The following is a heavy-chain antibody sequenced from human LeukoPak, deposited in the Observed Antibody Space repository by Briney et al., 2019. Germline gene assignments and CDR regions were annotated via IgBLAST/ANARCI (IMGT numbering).Heavy chain of an antibody. Sequence: GGSLRLSCGASGFXFSSHWMNWVRQAPGKGLEWVANIKQDGSEKYCVDSVKGRFTISRDNAKKSLYLQMNSLRAEDTAVYYCAGSRVPGAVDIWGQGTMVTVSS. V-gene: IGHV3-7*05. J-gene: IGHJ3*02. CDR3: AGSRVPGAVDI. D-gene: IGHD2-15*01. CDR2: IKQDGSEK. CDR1: GFXFSSHW.